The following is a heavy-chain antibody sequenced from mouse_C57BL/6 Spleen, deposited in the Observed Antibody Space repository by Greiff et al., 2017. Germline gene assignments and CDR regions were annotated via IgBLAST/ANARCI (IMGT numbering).Heavy chain of an antibody. CDR2: IDPSDSYT. J-gene: IGHJ3*01. Sequence: VQLQQPGAELVMPGASVKLSCKASGYTFTSYWMHWVKQRPGQGLEWIGEIDPSDSYTNYNQKFKGKSTLTVDKSSSTAYMQLSSLTSEDSAVYYCAREGGLRRWFAYWGQGTLVTVSA. CDR3: AREGGLRRWFAY. D-gene: IGHD2-4*01. V-gene: IGHV1-69*01. CDR1: GYTFTSYW.